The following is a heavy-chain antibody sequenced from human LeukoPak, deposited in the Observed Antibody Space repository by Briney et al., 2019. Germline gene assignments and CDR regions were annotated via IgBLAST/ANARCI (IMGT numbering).Heavy chain of an antibody. Sequence: SETLSLTCTVSGGSISSYYWSWIRQPPGKGLEWIGYIYYSGSTNYNPSLKSRVTISVDTSKNQFSLRLSSVTAADTAVYYCARRGIYASGMSVDSWGQGTLVTVSS. J-gene: IGHJ4*02. V-gene: IGHV4-59*12. CDR2: IYYSGST. CDR1: GGSISSYY. D-gene: IGHD3-10*01. CDR3: ARRGIYASGMSVDS.